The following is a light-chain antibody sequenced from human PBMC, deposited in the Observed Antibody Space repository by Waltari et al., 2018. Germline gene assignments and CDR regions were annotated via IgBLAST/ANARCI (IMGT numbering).Light chain of an antibody. V-gene: IGKV1-39*01. CDR1: QNILSY. J-gene: IGKJ5*01. CDR3: QQTYDSPPV. CDR2: VVS. Sequence: DIQMTQPPSSLSASVGDRVTITCRASQNILSYLNWYQQKPGKAPNLLIYVVSTLQSGVPSRFSGSRSETDYTLTISNLRPEDFATYYCQQTYDSPPVFGPGTRLEIK.